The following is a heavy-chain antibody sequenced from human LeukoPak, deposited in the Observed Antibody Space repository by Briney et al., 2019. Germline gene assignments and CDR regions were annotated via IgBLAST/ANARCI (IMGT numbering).Heavy chain of an antibody. CDR1: GGSFSDYY. CDR2: INHSGST. Sequence: PSETLSLTCAVYGGSFSDYYWSWIRQPPGKGLEWIGEINHSGSTNYNPSLKSRVTISVDTSKNQFSLKLSSVTAADTAVYYCARVRPPAAISSWGQGTLVTVSS. CDR3: ARVRPPAAISS. J-gene: IGHJ5*02. V-gene: IGHV4-34*01. D-gene: IGHD2-2*02.